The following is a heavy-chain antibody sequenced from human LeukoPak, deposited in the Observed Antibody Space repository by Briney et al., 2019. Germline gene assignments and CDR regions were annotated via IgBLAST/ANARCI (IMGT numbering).Heavy chain of an antibody. Sequence: GGSLRLSCAASGFTFSSYWMHWVRQAPGKGLVWVSRINTDGSSTSYADSVKGRFTISRDNAKTSLYLQMNSLRAEDTAVYYCARDLSGVTGYTYGRGIDYWGQGTLVTVSS. CDR3: ARDLSGVTGYTYGRGIDY. CDR1: GFTFSSYW. CDR2: INTDGSST. J-gene: IGHJ4*02. V-gene: IGHV3-74*01. D-gene: IGHD5-18*01.